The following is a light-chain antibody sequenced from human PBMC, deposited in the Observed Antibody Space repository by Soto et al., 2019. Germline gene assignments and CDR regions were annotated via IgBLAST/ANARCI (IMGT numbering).Light chain of an antibody. CDR2: AAS. Sequence: DIQMTQSPSSLSASVGDRVTITCRARQGISNYLAWYQQKPGKVPKLLIYAASTLQSGVPSRFSASGSGTDLTLTISSLQTEDVATYYCQKYNSAPWTFGQGTKVDIK. J-gene: IGKJ1*01. CDR3: QKYNSAPWT. CDR1: QGISNY. V-gene: IGKV1-27*01.